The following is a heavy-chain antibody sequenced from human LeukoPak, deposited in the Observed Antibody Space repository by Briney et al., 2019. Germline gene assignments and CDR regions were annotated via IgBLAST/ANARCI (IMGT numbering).Heavy chain of an antibody. CDR2: IKSKTDGGTT. CDR3: TRELTGRDDDYLWNNYYYMDV. D-gene: IGHD3-16*01. J-gene: IGHJ6*03. Sequence: KTGGSLRLSCAASGFTFSNAWMSWVRQAPGKGLEWVGRIKSKTDGGTTDYAAPVKGRFTISRDDSKSIAYLQMNSLKTEDTAVYYCTRELTGRDDDYLWNNYYYMDVWGKGTTVTISS. CDR1: GFTFSNAW. V-gene: IGHV3-15*01.